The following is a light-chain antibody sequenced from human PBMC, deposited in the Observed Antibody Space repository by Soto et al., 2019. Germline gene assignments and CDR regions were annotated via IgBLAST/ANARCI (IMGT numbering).Light chain of an antibody. CDR2: EVS. Sequence: QSALTQPPSASGSPGQSVTISCTRTSSDVGGYNYVSWHQQHPGKAPKLMIYEVSKRPSGVPDRFSGSKSGNTASLTVSGLQAEDEADYYCSSYAGSNNFVVFGGGTKLTVL. CDR1: SSDVGGYNY. V-gene: IGLV2-8*01. CDR3: SSYAGSNNFVV. J-gene: IGLJ2*01.